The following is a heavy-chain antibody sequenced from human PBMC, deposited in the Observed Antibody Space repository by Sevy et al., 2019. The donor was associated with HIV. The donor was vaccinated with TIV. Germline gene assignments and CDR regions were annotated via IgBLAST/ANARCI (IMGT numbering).Heavy chain of an antibody. J-gene: IGHJ4*02. CDR3: ARGPFGAAAGRFDS. CDR2: INQGGNQK. Sequence: GGSLRLSCAASGFTFSSYWINWVRQAPGEGLEWVANINQGGNQKHYMDSVKGRFTISRDNAENAVYLQMNSLRVEETAVYYCARGPFGAAAGRFDSWGQGTLVTVSS. V-gene: IGHV3-7*01. CDR1: GFTFSSYW. D-gene: IGHD6-13*01.